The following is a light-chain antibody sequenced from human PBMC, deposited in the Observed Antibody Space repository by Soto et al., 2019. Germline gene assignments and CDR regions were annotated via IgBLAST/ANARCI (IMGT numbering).Light chain of an antibody. V-gene: IGLV2-14*01. J-gene: IGLJ2*01. CDR2: EVS. Sequence: QSALTQPASVSGSPGQSITISCTGTSSDVGGYDYVSWYQQHPGKAPKLMIYEVSNRPSGVSNRFSGSKSGNTASLNISGLQAEDEADYYCSSYTSSSTLDVFGGGTQLTVL. CDR1: SSDVGGYDY. CDR3: SSYTSSSTLDV.